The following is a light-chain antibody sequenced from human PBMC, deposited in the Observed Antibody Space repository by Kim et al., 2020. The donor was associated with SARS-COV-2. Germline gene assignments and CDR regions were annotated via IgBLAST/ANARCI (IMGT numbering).Light chain of an antibody. CDR3: AAWDDGLNGLV. CDR1: SSNIGRTC. CDR2: SNS. J-gene: IGLJ2*01. Sequence: GQRVTISCSGTSSNIGRTCMHWYRQLPQTAPKLLIYSNSHRPSGVPDRLSGSKSGASASLAISGLQFEDESIYHCAAWDDGLNGLVFGGGTKVTVL. V-gene: IGLV1-44*01.